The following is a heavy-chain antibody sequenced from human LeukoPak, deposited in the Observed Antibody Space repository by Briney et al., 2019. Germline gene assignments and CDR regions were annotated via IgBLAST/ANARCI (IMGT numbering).Heavy chain of an antibody. D-gene: IGHD3-22*01. CDR1: GFTFSNYG. J-gene: IGHJ4*02. CDR2: ISSSSSYT. Sequence: KPGGSLRLSCAASGFTFSNYGLNWVRQAPGKGLEWVSSISSSSSYTHHADSVRGRFTISRDNAKNSLYLQMNSLRAEDTAVYYCARSLGYYDSSDWGLGTLVTVSS. CDR3: ARSLGYYDSSD. V-gene: IGHV3-21*01.